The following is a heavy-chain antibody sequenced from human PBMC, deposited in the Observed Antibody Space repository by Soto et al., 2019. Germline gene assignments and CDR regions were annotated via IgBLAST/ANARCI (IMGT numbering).Heavy chain of an antibody. CDR1: GGSISSYY. Sequence: SETLSLTCAVYGGSISSYYWSWIRQPPGKGLEWIGYIYYSGSTNYNPSLKSRVTISVDTSKNQFSLKLSSVTAADTAVYYCARHPDYGDSYLDYWGQGTLVTVSS. CDR3: ARHPDYGDSYLDY. V-gene: IGHV4-59*08. CDR2: IYYSGST. J-gene: IGHJ4*02. D-gene: IGHD4-17*01.